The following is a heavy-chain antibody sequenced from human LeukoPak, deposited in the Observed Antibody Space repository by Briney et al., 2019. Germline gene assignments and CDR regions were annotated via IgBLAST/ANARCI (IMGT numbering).Heavy chain of an antibody. CDR2: IIPIFGIA. J-gene: IGHJ5*02. CDR3: ARAPLNYYDSSGYYDNWFDP. V-gene: IGHV1-69*04. CDR1: GGTFSSYA. D-gene: IGHD3-22*01. Sequence: SVKVSCKASGGTFSSYAISWVRQAPGQGLEWMGRIIPIFGIANYAQKFQGRVTITADKSTSTAYMELSSLRSEDTAVYYCARAPLNYYDSSGYYDNWFDPWGQGTLVTASS.